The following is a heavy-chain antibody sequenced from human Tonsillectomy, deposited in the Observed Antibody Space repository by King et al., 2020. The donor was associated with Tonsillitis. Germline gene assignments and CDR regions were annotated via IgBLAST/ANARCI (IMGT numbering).Heavy chain of an antibody. D-gene: IGHD6-19*01. CDR1: GYTFTSYG. J-gene: IGHJ6*02. CDR3: AREGWYGDYYYGMDV. V-gene: IGHV1-18*04. CDR2: ISAYNGNT. Sequence: VQLVESGAEVKKPGASVKVSCKASGYTFTSYGISWVRKAPGQGLEWMGWISAYNGNTNYAQKFQGRVTMTKDTSTTTAYMALRSLRSDDTAVYYCAREGWYGDYYYGMDVWGQGTTVTVSS.